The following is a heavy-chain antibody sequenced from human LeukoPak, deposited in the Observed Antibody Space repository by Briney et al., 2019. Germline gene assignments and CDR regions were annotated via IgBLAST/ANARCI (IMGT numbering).Heavy chain of an antibody. CDR3: ARVWQQLWAFDL. J-gene: IGHJ3*01. CDR2: ISDGNT. D-gene: IGHD6-13*01. CDR1: GYTLTELS. V-gene: IGHV1-18*01. Sequence: GASVKVSCKVSGYTLTELSMHWVRQAPGQGLEWLGWISDGNTNYGQKLQGRITMTTDTSTSTAYMELRSLRSDDTAVYYCARVWQQLWAFDLWGQGTMVTVSS.